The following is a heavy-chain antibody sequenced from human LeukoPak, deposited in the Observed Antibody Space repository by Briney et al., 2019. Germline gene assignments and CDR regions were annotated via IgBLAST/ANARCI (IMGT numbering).Heavy chain of an antibody. V-gene: IGHV1-8*01. CDR1: GYTFTSYD. J-gene: IGHJ4*02. D-gene: IGHD3-16*02. CDR3: ARVTFGGVVADFDY. CDR2: MNPNSGNT. Sequence: GASVKVSCKASGYTFTSYDINWVRQATGQGLEWMGWMNPNSGNTGYAQKFQGRVTMTRNTSISTAYMELSCLRSEDTAVYYCARVTFGGVVADFDYWGQGTLVTVSS.